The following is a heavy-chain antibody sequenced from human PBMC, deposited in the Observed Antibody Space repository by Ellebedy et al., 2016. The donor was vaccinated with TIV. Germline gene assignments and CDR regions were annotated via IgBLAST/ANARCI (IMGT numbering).Heavy chain of an antibody. J-gene: IGHJ5*02. CDR1: GFTFENYA. Sequence: GESLKISCAASGFTFENYAMHWVRQAPGKGPEWVAVISNDGSDKYYVRSVKGRFTISRDNSKNTLYLQMNSRRHEDMAVYYCARGYSYGGAEWFDPWGQGTLVTVSS. V-gene: IGHV3-30*04. D-gene: IGHD5-18*01. CDR2: ISNDGSDK. CDR3: ARGYSYGGAEWFDP.